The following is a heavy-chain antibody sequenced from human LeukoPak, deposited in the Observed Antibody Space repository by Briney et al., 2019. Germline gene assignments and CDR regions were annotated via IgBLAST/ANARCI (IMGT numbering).Heavy chain of an antibody. CDR1: GGTFSSYT. D-gene: IGHD3-9*01. V-gene: IGHV1-69*02. Sequence: SVKVSCKASGGTFSSYTISWVRQAPGQGLEWMGRIIPILGIANYTQKFQGRVTITAYKSTSTAYMELSSLRSEDTAVYYCAGADYDILTGYPYYFDYWGQGTLVTVSS. CDR3: AGADYDILTGYPYYFDY. J-gene: IGHJ4*02. CDR2: IIPILGIA.